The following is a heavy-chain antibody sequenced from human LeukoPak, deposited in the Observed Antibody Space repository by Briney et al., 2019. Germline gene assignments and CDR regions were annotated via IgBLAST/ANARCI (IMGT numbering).Heavy chain of an antibody. CDR3: ARDGSRWFDP. V-gene: IGHV4-38-2*02. J-gene: IGHJ5*02. Sequence: SETLSLTCSVSGYSISSGYYWGWIRQPPGKGLEWIGSFYHGGSTYYNPSLKSRVTISVDTSKNQFSLKLIPVTAADTAVYYCARDGSRWFDPWGQGTLVTVSS. D-gene: IGHD1-26*01. CDR1: GYSISSGYY. CDR2: FYHGGST.